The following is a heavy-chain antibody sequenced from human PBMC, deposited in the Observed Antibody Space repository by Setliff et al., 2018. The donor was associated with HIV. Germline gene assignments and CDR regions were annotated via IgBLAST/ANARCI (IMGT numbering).Heavy chain of an antibody. CDR1: GYTFTSHG. J-gene: IGHJ5*02. CDR2: ISTYNDNT. D-gene: IGHD1-1*01. Sequence: ASVKVSCKASGYTFTSHGISWVRQAPGQGLEWMGWISTYNDNTNYAQKLQGRVTMTTETSTSTAYMELRSLRTDDTAVYYCARHDGLRSVHGAPTGIDMPNPLQSLPWG. V-gene: IGHV1-18*01. CDR3: ARHDGLRSVHGAPTGIDMPNPLQSLP.